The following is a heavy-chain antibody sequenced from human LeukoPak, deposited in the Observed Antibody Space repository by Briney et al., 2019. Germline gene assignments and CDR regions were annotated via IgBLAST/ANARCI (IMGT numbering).Heavy chain of an antibody. CDR1: GFTFSNYY. CDR2: ISSSGSTI. Sequence: GGSLRLSCAASGFTFSNYYMSWIRQAPGKGLEWVSYISSSGSTIYYADSVKDRFTISRDNAKNSLYLQMNSLRAEDTGVYYCARDCSEDYGRNSIPFDPWGQGTLVTVSS. D-gene: IGHD4-23*01. V-gene: IGHV3-11*01. J-gene: IGHJ5*02. CDR3: ARDCSEDYGRNSIPFDP.